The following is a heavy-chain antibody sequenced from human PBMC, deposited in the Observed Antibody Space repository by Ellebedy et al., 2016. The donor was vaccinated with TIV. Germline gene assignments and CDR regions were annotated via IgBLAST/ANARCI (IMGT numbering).Heavy chain of an antibody. CDR1: RHVFTAYG. Sequence: ASVKVSXKASRHVFTAYGLHWVRQAPGQRPEWMGWINTGNGNTKYSQKLQGRVTITRDYMELSGLMSEDTAVYYCATREWQDPMDVWGQGTTVTVSS. CDR2: INTGNGNT. D-gene: IGHD3-3*01. V-gene: IGHV1-3*04. CDR3: ATREWQDPMDV. J-gene: IGHJ6*02.